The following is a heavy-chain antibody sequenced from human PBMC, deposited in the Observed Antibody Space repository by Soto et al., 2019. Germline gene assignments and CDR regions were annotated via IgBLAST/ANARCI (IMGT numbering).Heavy chain of an antibody. CDR3: ARGPHVGISTS. D-gene: IGHD2-2*01. J-gene: IGHJ4*02. V-gene: IGHV3-53*01. Sequence: EVQLVESGGGLIQPGGSLRLSCAASGFNVSSNYMSWVRQAPGKGLEWLSVIYSGGSTYYAESVKGRFTISRDNSKNTLNLQMNALRAEDTAAYYCARGPHVGISTSWGQGTLVTVSS. CDR2: IYSGGST. CDR1: GFNVSSNY.